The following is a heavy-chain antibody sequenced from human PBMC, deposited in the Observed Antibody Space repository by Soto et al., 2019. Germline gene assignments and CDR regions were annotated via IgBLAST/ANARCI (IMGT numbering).Heavy chain of an antibody. CDR2: ISSSSSTI. CDR1: GFTFSSYS. CDR3: SRDSGYSYGPLDY. Sequence: GGSLRLSCAASGFTFSSYSMNWVRQAPGKGLEWVSYISSSSSTIYYADSVKGRFTISRDNAKNSLYLQMNSLRAEDTAVYYWSRDSGYSYGPLDYWGKGTLVTVLL. D-gene: IGHD5-18*01. J-gene: IGHJ4*02. V-gene: IGHV3-48*01.